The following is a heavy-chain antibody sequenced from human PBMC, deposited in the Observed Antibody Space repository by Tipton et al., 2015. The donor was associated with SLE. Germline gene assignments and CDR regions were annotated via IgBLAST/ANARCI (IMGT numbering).Heavy chain of an antibody. V-gene: IGHV3-30-3*01. J-gene: IGHJ6*03. CDR3: ARDYDDFLYYMDV. CDR2: ISYDGSNT. CDR1: GFTFSNYA. D-gene: IGHD4-17*01. Sequence: SLRLSCAASGFTFSNYAMHWVRQAAGKGLEWVALISYDGSNTYYADSVKGRFTISRDNSKNTLYLQMNSLRAEDTAVYYRARDYDDFLYYMDVWGKGTTVTVSS.